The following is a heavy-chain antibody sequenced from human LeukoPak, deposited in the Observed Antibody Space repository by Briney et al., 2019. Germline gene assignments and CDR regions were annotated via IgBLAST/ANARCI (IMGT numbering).Heavy chain of an antibody. J-gene: IGHJ4*02. V-gene: IGHV3-23*01. CDR1: GFTFSSYA. CDR2: ISGSGGST. Sequence: HSGGSLRLSCAASGFTFSSYAMSWVRQAPGKGLVWVSAISGSGGSTYYADSVKGRFTISRDNSKNTLYLQMNSLRAEDTAVYYCARSLWPEDYWGRGTLVTVSS. CDR3: ARSLWPEDY. D-gene: IGHD3-16*02.